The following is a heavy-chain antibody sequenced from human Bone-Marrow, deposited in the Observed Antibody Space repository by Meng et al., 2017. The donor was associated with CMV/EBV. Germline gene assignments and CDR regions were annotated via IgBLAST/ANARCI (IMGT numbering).Heavy chain of an antibody. D-gene: IGHD2-2*01. V-gene: IGHV3-48*03. J-gene: IGHJ4*02. CDR3: AREHSSTSSFDY. CDR2: ITRSGGTI. CDR1: GFTFSSFE. Sequence: SLKISCAASGFTFSSFEMNWVRQVPGKGLEWVSYITRSGGTIYYADSVKGRFTMSRDNAKSSLYLQMSSLGAEDTAVYYCAREHSSTSSFDYWGQGTLVTVSS.